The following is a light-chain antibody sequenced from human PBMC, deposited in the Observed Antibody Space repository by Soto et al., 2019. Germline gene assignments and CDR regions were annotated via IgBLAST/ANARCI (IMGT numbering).Light chain of an antibody. CDR1: QSVSSY. J-gene: IGKJ1*01. V-gene: IGKV3-11*01. CDR2: DAS. Sequence: EIVLTQSPATLSLSPGERATLSCRSSQSVSSYIAWYQQKPGQAPRFLIYDASNRATGIPARFSGSGSGTDFTLTISSLEPEDFAVYYCQQRSTWPQITFGQGTKVDIK. CDR3: QQRSTWPQIT.